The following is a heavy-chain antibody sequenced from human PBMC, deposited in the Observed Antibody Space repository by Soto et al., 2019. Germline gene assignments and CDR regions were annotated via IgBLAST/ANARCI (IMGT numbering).Heavy chain of an antibody. CDR1: GGSISSYY. D-gene: IGHD3-16*01. CDR3: ARRWGDAFDI. CDR2: IYYSGST. V-gene: IGHV4-59*08. Sequence: QVQLQESGPGLVKPSETLSLTCTVSGGSISSYYWCWIRQPPGKGLEWIGYIYYSGSTNYNPSLKGRVPVSVDTSKNQFSLKLSSVTAADTAVYYCARRWGDAFDIWGQGTMVTVSS. J-gene: IGHJ3*02.